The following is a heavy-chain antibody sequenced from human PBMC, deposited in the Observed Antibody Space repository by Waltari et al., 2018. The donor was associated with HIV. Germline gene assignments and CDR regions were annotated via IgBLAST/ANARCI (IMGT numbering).Heavy chain of an antibody. CDR1: GGSIRSYY. D-gene: IGHD5-18*01. V-gene: IGHV4-59*01. CDR3: ARGSDTAMIMRFDY. CDR2: IHYSGST. J-gene: IGHJ4*02. Sequence: QVQLQESGPGLVKPSETLSLTCTVSGGSIRSYYWSWIWQPPGKGLEWIGWIHYSGSTNYNPSLKNRVTMSVDTSKNQFSLKLTSVTAADTAVYYCARGSDTAMIMRFDYWGQGTLV.